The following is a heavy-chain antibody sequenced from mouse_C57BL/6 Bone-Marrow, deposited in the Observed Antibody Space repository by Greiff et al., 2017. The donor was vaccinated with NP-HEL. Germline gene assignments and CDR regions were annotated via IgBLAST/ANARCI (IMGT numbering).Heavy chain of an antibody. CDR3: ARKAYYGRSYEFAY. CDR1: SYTFTTYW. Sequence: QVQLQQPGAELVKPGASVKLSCKASSYTFTTYWMQWVKQRPGQGLEWIGEIDPSDSYTNYNQKFKGKATLTVDTSSSTANMQLSSLTSEDSAVYYCARKAYYGRSYEFAYWGQGTLVTVSA. CDR2: IDPSDSYT. V-gene: IGHV1-50*01. J-gene: IGHJ3*01. D-gene: IGHD1-1*01.